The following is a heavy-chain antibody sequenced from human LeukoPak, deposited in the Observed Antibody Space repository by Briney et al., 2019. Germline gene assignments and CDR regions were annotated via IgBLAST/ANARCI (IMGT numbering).Heavy chain of an antibody. Sequence: PSETLSLTCTVSGVSVSSGSYYWSWIRQPPGKGLEWIGHIYYSGSTNYNPSLKSRVIISVDTSKNQFSLKLSSVTAADTAVYYCARPPFSSSSYYFHYWGQGTLVTVSS. CDR3: ARPPFSSSSYYFHY. CDR1: GVSVSSGSYY. V-gene: IGHV4-61*01. J-gene: IGHJ4*02. D-gene: IGHD6-13*01. CDR2: IYYSGST.